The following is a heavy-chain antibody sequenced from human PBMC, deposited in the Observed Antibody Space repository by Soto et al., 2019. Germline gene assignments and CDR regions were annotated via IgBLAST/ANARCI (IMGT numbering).Heavy chain of an antibody. Sequence: SETLSLTCAVNGGSFSAYYWTCIRQPPGRGLEWIGEIDHSGSTNYNPSLESRVTISIDTAKKRFSLNVTSATAADTAVYYCVRGLRYSGMDVWGQGTTVTVSS. CDR3: VRGLRYSGMDV. CDR2: IDHSGST. CDR1: GGSFSAYY. V-gene: IGHV4-34*01. J-gene: IGHJ6*02. D-gene: IGHD2-15*01.